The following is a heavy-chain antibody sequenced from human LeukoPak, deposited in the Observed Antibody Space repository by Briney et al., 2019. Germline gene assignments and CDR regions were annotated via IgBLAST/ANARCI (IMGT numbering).Heavy chain of an antibody. CDR3: ARDLMVRGVIRSPFDI. D-gene: IGHD3-10*01. V-gene: IGHV3-20*04. CDR2: INWNGGST. Sequence: GGSLRLSCVASGFTFYEYGMSWVRQVPGKGLEWVSGINWNGGSTAYADSVKGRFTISRDKAKNSLYLQMHSLRAEDTALYLCARDLMVRGVIRSPFDIWGQGTMVTVSS. CDR1: GFTFYEYG. J-gene: IGHJ3*02.